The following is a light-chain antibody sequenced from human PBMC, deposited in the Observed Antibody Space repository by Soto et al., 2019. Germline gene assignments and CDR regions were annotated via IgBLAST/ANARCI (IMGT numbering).Light chain of an antibody. CDR3: SSYSSTTTPVL. V-gene: IGLV2-14*01. CDR1: NSDVGGYNY. CDR2: EVT. Sequence: QSALTQPASVSGSPGQSITISCAGTNSDVGGYNYVSWYQQHPGKAPKLMIFEVTNRPSGVSNRFSGSKSGNTASLTISGLQAEDEADYYCSSYSSTTTPVLFGGGTKLTVL. J-gene: IGLJ2*01.